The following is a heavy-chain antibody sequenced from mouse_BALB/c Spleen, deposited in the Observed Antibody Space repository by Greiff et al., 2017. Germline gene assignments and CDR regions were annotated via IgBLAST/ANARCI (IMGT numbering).Heavy chain of an antibody. CDR1: GFSLTSYG. CDR3: ARTHLLRRRAMDY. Sequence: VKLQESGPGLVQPSQSLSITCTVSGFSLTSYGVHWVRQSPGKGLEWLGVIWSGGSTDYNAAFISRLSISKDNSKSQVFFKMNSLQANDTAIYYCARTHLLRRRAMDYWGQGTSGTVAS. D-gene: IGHD1-2*01. CDR2: IWSGGST. J-gene: IGHJ4*01. V-gene: IGHV2-2*02.